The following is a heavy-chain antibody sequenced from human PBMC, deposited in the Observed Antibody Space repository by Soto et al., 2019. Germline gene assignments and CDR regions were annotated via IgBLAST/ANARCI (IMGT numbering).Heavy chain of an antibody. CDR3: ARGHIVGATTFDY. J-gene: IGHJ4*02. CDR1: GFTFSSYS. CDR2: ISSSSSYI. V-gene: IGHV3-21*01. Sequence: GGSLRLSCAASGFTFSSYSMNWVRQAPGKGLEWVSSISSSSSYIYYADSVKGRFTISRDNAKNSLYLQMNSLRAEDTAVYYCARGHIVGATTFDYWGQGTQVTVSS. D-gene: IGHD1-26*01.